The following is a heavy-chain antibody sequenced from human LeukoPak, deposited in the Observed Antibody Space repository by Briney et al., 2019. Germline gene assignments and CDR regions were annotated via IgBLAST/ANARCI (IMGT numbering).Heavy chain of an antibody. CDR1: GYTFTGYY. D-gene: IGHD2-2*01. CDR2: INPSSGGT. J-gene: IGHJ5*02. V-gene: IGHV1-2*02. Sequence: ASVKVSCKASGYTFTGYYMHWVRQAPGQGLEWMGWINPSSGGTNYAQKFQGRVTMTRDTSISTAYMELSRLRSDDTAVYYCARVKNGVGYCSSTSCVYNWFDPWGQGTLVTVSS. CDR3: ARVKNGVGYCSSTSCVYNWFDP.